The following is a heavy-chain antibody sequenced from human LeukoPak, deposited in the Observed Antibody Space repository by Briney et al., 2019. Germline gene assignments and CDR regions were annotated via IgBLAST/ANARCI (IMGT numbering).Heavy chain of an antibody. CDR1: RYSFTNYR. J-gene: IGHJ5*02. Sequence: RGESLKISCKGSRYSFTNYRISWVRHMPGRGLEWMGWIDASDSYTNYSPSFQGHVTISADKSSSTAYLQWSSLKASDTAIYYCARHVLYSYGPQWWFDPWGQGTLVTVSS. CDR2: IDASDSYT. D-gene: IGHD5-18*01. CDR3: ARHVLYSYGPQWWFDP. V-gene: IGHV5-10-1*01.